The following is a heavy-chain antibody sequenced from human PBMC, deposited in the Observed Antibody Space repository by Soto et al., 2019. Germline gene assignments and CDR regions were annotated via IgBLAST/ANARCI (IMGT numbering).Heavy chain of an antibody. Sequence: EVQLVESGGGLVQPGGSLRLSCVASGFTFSSRWMNWVRHVPGKGLEWVANIKQDGSEIHYVDSVKGRFTISRDNAKNSLYLQINSLRVEDTAVYHCVRSSGWTGDFWGQGILVTVSS. CDR1: GFTFSSRW. J-gene: IGHJ4*02. D-gene: IGHD3-10*01. CDR2: IKQDGSEI. CDR3: VRSSGWTGDF. V-gene: IGHV3-7*04.